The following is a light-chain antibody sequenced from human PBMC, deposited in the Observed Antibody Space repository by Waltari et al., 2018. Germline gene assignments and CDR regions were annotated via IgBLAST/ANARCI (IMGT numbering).Light chain of an antibody. CDR1: QSVLYSSNNKNY. Sequence: DIVMTQSPDSLAVSLGERATINCKSSQSVLYSSNNKNYLAWYQQKPGQPPKLLIYWASPRESGVPDRFTVRGSGTDFTLTISSLQAEDVAVYYCQQYYSTPITFGQGTRLEIK. V-gene: IGKV4-1*01. J-gene: IGKJ5*01. CDR3: QQYYSTPIT. CDR2: WAS.